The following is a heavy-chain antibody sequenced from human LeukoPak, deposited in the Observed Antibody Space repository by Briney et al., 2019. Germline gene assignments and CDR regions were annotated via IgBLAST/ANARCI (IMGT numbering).Heavy chain of an antibody. CDR3: ARSGFWSGYYNVPSPLSY. Sequence: ASVKVSCKASGYTFTSYYMHWVRQAPGQGLEWMGIINPGGGSRTYAQKLQGRVTMTGDTSTSTVYMELSSLRSEDTAVYYCARSGFWSGYYNVPSPLSYWGQGTLVTVSS. CDR2: INPGGGSR. V-gene: IGHV1-46*01. CDR1: GYTFTSYY. D-gene: IGHD3-3*01. J-gene: IGHJ4*02.